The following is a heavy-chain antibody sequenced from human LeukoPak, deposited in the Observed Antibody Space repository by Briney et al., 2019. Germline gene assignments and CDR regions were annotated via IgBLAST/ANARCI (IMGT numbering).Heavy chain of an antibody. D-gene: IGHD1-26*01. CDR3: ARENRVASGGFGY. Sequence: SETLSLTCTVSGGSTSSGDYYWSWIRQHPGKGLEWIGYIYYSGSTYYNPSLKSRVTISVDTSKNQFSLKLSSVTAADTAVYYCARENRVASGGFGYWGQGTLVTVSS. V-gene: IGHV4-31*03. CDR2: IYYSGST. J-gene: IGHJ4*02. CDR1: GGSTSSGDYY.